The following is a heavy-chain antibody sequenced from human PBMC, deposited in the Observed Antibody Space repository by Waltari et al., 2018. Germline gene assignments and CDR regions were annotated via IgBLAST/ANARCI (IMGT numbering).Heavy chain of an antibody. CDR3: ASAYSSSWGLDAFDI. J-gene: IGHJ3*02. CDR2: IYYSGST. V-gene: IGHV4-59*01. CDR1: GGSISSYY. D-gene: IGHD6-13*01. Sequence: QVQLQESGPGLVKPSETLSLTCTVSGGSISSYYWSWIRQPPGKGLEWIGYIYYSGSTNYNPSLKSRVTISVDTSKNQFSLKLSSVTAADTAVYYCASAYSSSWGLDAFDIWGQGTTVTVSS.